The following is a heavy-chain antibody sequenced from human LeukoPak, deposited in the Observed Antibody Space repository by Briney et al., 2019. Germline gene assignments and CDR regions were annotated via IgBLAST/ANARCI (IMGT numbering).Heavy chain of an antibody. J-gene: IGHJ6*02. CDR2: INPNSGGT. D-gene: IGHD2-2*01. Sequence: ASVKVSCKASGYTFTGYYMHWVRQAPGQGLEWMGWINPNSGGTNYAQKFQGRVTMTRDTSISTAYMELSRLRSDDTAVYYCASGLGYCSSTSCYAYYYYGMDVWGQGTTVTVS. CDR1: GYTFTGYY. CDR3: ASGLGYCSSTSCYAYYYYGMDV. V-gene: IGHV1-2*02.